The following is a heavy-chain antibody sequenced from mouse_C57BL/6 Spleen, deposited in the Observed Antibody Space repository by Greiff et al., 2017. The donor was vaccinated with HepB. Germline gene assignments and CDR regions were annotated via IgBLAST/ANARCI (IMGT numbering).Heavy chain of an antibody. Sequence: QVQLQQPGAELVRPGSSVKLSCKASGYTFTSYWMHWVKQRPIQGLEWIGNIDPSDSETHYNQKFKDKATLTVDKSSSTAYMQLSSLTSEDSAIYYCARNCPNSYYCDYWGQGTTLTVSS. D-gene: IGHD2-12*01. J-gene: IGHJ2*01. CDR3: ARNCPNSYYCDY. CDR1: GYTFTSYW. CDR2: IDPSDSET. V-gene: IGHV1-52*01.